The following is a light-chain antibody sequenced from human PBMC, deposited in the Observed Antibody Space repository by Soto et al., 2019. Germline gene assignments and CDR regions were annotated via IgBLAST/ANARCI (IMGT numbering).Light chain of an antibody. CDR2: DAS. CDR3: QQRSNWPRT. Sequence: EIVLTQSPATLSLSPGERATLSCRASQSVSSYLAWYQQKPGQAPRLLIYDASNRATGIPARFSGSGSGTDFILTISSLEPEGFAVYYCQQRSNWPRTFGQGTKVDIK. CDR1: QSVSSY. V-gene: IGKV3-11*01. J-gene: IGKJ1*01.